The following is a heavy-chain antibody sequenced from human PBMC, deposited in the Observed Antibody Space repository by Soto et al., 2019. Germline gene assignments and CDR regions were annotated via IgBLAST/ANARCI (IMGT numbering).Heavy chain of an antibody. CDR3: GRDHWSGYSINWFDL. CDR1: GGTFSSYA. Sequence: SVKVSCKASGGTFSSYAISWVRQAPGQGLEWMGGIIPIFGTANYAQKFQGRVTITADESTSTAYMELSSLRSEDTAVYYCGRDHWSGYSINWFDLWGQGTLVTVSA. D-gene: IGHD3-3*01. J-gene: IGHJ5*02. V-gene: IGHV1-69*13. CDR2: IIPIFGTA.